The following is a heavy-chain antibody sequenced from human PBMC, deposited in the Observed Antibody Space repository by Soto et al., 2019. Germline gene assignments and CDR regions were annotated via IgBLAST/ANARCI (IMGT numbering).Heavy chain of an antibody. Sequence: QVQLVQSGAEVKKPGSSVKVSCKASGGTFSSYAISWVRQAPGQGLEWMGGIIPIFGTANYAQKFQGRVTITADASTSTVYLELSSLRSEDTAVYYCARDHVWAGCLGYWGQGTLVTVSS. CDR2: IIPIFGTA. V-gene: IGHV1-69*01. D-gene: IGHD2-8*01. CDR1: GGTFSSYA. J-gene: IGHJ4*01. CDR3: ARDHVWAGCLGY.